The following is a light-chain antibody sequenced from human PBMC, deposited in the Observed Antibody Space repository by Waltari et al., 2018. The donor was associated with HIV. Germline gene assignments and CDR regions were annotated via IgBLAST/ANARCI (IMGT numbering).Light chain of an antibody. V-gene: IGKV1-39*01. CDR2: AAS. CDR1: QSISSY. Sequence: DIQMNQSPSSLSASVGDRVTITCRASQSISSYLNWYQQKPGKAPKLLIYAASSLQSGVPSRFSGSGSGTDFTLTISSLQPEDFATYYCQQSYSTHLTFGGGTKVEIK. J-gene: IGKJ4*01. CDR3: QQSYSTHLT.